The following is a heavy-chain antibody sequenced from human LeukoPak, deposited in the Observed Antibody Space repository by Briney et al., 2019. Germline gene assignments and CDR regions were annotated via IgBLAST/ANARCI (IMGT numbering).Heavy chain of an antibody. J-gene: IGHJ4*02. CDR3: ARDSDCTNGVCYRTDLDY. V-gene: IGHV1-2*04. Sequence: GASVKVSCKASGYTFTGYYMHWVRQAPGQGLEWMGWINPNSGGTNYAQKFQGWVTMTRDTSISTAYMELSRLTSDDTAVYYCARDSDCTNGVCYRTDLDYWGQGALVTVSS. D-gene: IGHD2-8*01. CDR1: GYTFTGYY. CDR2: INPNSGGT.